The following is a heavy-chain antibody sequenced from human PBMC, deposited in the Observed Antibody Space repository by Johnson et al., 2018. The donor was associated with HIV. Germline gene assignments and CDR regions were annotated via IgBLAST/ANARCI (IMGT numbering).Heavy chain of an antibody. D-gene: IGHD1-26*01. CDR2: ISGSGGSK. CDR3: ARDRGLWERNGAGAFDI. CDR1: GFTFSNYA. Sequence: VQLVESGGGLVQPGGSLRLSCAASGFTFSNYAMSWVRQAPGKGLEWVSSISGSGGSKYYADSAKCRFTFSRDNSKNTLYLQMNSLRAEDTAVYYCARDRGLWERNGAGAFDIWGQGAMVTVSS. V-gene: IGHV3-23*04. J-gene: IGHJ3*02.